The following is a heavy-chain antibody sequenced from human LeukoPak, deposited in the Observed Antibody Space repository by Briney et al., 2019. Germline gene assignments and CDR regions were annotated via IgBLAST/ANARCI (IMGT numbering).Heavy chain of an antibody. CDR3: PRDFGSRGSGTVYYFDY. D-gene: IGHD3-10*01. Sequence: PGGSLRLSCAASGFTVSNKYMTWVRQAPGKGLEWVANINQDGSEKYYVDSVKGRFTISRDNAKNSVYLQMDNLRVEDTALYYCPRDFGSRGSGTVYYFDYWGQGTLVTVSS. J-gene: IGHJ4*02. CDR2: INQDGSEK. V-gene: IGHV3-7*01. CDR1: GFTVSNKY.